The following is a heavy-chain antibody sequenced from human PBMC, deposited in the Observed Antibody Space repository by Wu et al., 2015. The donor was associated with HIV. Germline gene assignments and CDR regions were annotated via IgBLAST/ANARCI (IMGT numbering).Heavy chain of an antibody. Sequence: QVQLVQSGSEVKKPRASVKVSCKASGYTFTSYYIHWLRQAPGQGLEWMAWITPNSGGTNSAQMFQGRVTMTRDTSITTVYLELNSLTSDDTAVYYCVRGARGMPKGAFDIWGQGTLVIVSS. J-gene: IGHJ3*02. CDR2: ITPNSGGT. CDR3: VRGARGMPKGAFDI. V-gene: IGHV1-2*02. CDR1: GYTFTSYY. D-gene: IGHD3-16*01.